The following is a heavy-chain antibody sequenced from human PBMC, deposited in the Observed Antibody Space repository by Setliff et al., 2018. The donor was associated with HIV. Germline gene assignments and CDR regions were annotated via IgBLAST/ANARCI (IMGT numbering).Heavy chain of an antibody. Sequence: PSETLSLTCAVYGGSFSDYYWGWIRQPPGKGLEWIGEINHSGSTNYNPSLKSRVTISVDTSKNQFSLKLSSVTAADTAVYYCARGGRSLAAQTWFDPWGQGTLVTVSS. D-gene: IGHD6-6*01. CDR1: GGSFSDYY. V-gene: IGHV4-34*01. J-gene: IGHJ5*02. CDR3: ARGGRSLAAQTWFDP. CDR2: INHSGST.